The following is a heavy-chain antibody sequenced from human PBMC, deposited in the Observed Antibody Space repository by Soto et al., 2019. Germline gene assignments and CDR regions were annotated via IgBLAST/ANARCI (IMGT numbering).Heavy chain of an antibody. CDR3: ARDRRGYSQGYYYHCGRDV. V-gene: IGHV1-69*06. CDR1: GGSFDSYA. D-gene: IGHD5-18*01. CDR2: TVPIFRTA. Sequence: SVKVSCKASGGSFDSYAISWVRQAPGQGLEWMGGTVPIFRTANYAQKFQGRVTITADKSTSTAYMELSSLTSEDTAVYYCARDRRGYSQGYYYHCGRDVWGQGXTVTVSS. J-gene: IGHJ6*02.